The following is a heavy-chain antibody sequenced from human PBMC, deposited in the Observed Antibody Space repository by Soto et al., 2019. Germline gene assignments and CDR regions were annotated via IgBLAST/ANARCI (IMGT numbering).Heavy chain of an antibody. D-gene: IGHD1-26*01. CDR2: IKYSGTT. Sequence: SNTLSLTCPVPGFSINSRPGHRGWIRRPPGKGLEWIASIKYSGTTFYNPSPKSRVTLSVDTSKNQFALKLSSVTAAETAVYYCARHGITGSYYDAFDIWGQGTMVT. CDR3: ARHGITGSYYDAFDI. V-gene: IGHV4-39*01. CDR1: GFSINSRPGH. J-gene: IGHJ3*02.